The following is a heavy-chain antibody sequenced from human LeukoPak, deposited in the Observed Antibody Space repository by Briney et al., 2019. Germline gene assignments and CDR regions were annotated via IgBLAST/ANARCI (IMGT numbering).Heavy chain of an antibody. D-gene: IGHD3-10*01. V-gene: IGHV4-59*08. CDR1: GGSISSYY. CDR3: ARHPLRYGSYDY. Sequence: KPSETLSLTCTVSGGSISSYYWSWIRQPPGKGLEWIGYICYSGSTNYNPSLKSRVTISVDTSKNQFSLKLSSVTAADTAVYYCARHPLRYGSYDYWGQGTLVTVSS. J-gene: IGHJ4*02. CDR2: ICYSGST.